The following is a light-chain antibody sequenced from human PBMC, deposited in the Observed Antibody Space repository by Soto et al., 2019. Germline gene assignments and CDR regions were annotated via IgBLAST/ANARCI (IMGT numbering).Light chain of an antibody. Sequence: DIVMTQSPASLAVSLGERATINCKSSQSVLYSSTNNNYLAWYQQKPGQPPKLLIYWASTRESGVPDRFSGSGSGTDFTLTISSLQADDVAVYYCQQYYSTPLTFGEGTKVEIK. CDR1: QSVLYSSTNNNY. CDR3: QQYYSTPLT. J-gene: IGKJ4*01. CDR2: WAS. V-gene: IGKV4-1*01.